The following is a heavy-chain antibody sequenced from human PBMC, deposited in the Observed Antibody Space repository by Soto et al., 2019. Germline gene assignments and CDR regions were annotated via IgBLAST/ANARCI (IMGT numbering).Heavy chain of an antibody. CDR3: ARHRYSYGVYYFDY. J-gene: IGHJ4*02. CDR1: GGSISNYY. CDR2: IYYSGSI. D-gene: IGHD5-18*01. V-gene: IGHV4-59*08. Sequence: PSETLSLTCIVSGGSISNYYWSWIRQPPGKGLEWIGYIYYSGSINYNPSLTSRVTISVDTSKNQFSLKLSSVTAADTAVYYCARHRYSYGVYYFDYWGQGTLVTVSS.